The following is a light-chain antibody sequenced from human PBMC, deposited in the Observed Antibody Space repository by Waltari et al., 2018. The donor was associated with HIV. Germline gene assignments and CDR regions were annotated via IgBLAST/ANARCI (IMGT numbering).Light chain of an antibody. Sequence: DIVLTQSPATLSLSLGEQATLSCRASPSLTRYLAWYQHKPGQAPRLLVYDASKRAAGIPARFTGSGSGTDFTLTISSLEPEDFAIYYCQQRRDWPRTFGQGTKLEI. CDR2: DAS. V-gene: IGKV3-11*01. CDR1: PSLTRY. CDR3: QQRRDWPRT. J-gene: IGKJ2*01.